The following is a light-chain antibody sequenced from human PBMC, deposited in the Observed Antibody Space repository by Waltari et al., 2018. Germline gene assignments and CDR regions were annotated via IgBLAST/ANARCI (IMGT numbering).Light chain of an antibody. J-gene: IGLJ2*01. CDR2: EGS. Sequence: QSALTQPASVSGSPGQSITISCTGTSSDVGSYNLVSWYQQHPGKATKLMIYEGSKRPSGVSNRFSGSRSGNTASLTISGLQAEDEADYYCCSYASSSTLFGGGTRVTVL. V-gene: IGLV2-23*01. CDR1: SSDVGSYNL. CDR3: CSYASSSTL.